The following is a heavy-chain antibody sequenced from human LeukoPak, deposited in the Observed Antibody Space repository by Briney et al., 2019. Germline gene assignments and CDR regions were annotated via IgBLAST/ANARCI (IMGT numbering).Heavy chain of an antibody. Sequence: SETLSLTCAVYGGSFSGYYWSWIRQPPGKGLEWIGEINHSGSTNYNPSLKSRVTISVDTSKNQFSLKLSSVTAADTAVYYCAREVGASKPPDYWGQGTLVTVS. CDR3: AREVGASKPPDY. CDR1: GGSFSGYY. J-gene: IGHJ4*02. CDR2: INHSGST. D-gene: IGHD1-26*01. V-gene: IGHV4-34*01.